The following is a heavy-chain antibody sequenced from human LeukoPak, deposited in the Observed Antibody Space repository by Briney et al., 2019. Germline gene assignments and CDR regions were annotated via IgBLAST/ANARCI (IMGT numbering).Heavy chain of an antibody. CDR3: AREGYSSGWSYAFDI. D-gene: IGHD6-19*01. J-gene: IGHJ3*02. Sequence: ASVKVSCKASGYTFTSYGISWVRQAPGQGLEWMGWISAYNGNTNYAQELQGRVTMTTDTSTSTAYMELRSLRSDDTAVYYCAREGYSSGWSYAFDIWGQGTMVTVSS. CDR2: ISAYNGNT. V-gene: IGHV1-18*01. CDR1: GYTFTSYG.